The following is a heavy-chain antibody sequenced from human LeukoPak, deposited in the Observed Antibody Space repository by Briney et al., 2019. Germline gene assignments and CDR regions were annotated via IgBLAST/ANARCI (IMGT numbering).Heavy chain of an antibody. CDR3: ARAGCGGGSCYQSRGAFDI. V-gene: IGHV4-39*07. D-gene: IGHD2-15*01. J-gene: IGHJ3*02. CDR2: IYYSGST. Sequence: SETLSLTCTVSGGSISNSNYYWGWIRQPPGKGLEWIGNIYYSGSTYYNPSLKSRVTISVDTSKNQFSLKLSSVTAADTAVYYCARAGCGGGSCYQSRGAFDIWGQGTMVTVSS. CDR1: GGSISNSNYY.